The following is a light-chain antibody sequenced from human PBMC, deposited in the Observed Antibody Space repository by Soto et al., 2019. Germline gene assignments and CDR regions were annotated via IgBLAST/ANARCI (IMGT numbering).Light chain of an antibody. J-gene: IGKJ3*01. CDR1: QGIGNW. CDR3: QQSYSDSRT. Sequence: IIMTQSPPSVSASVEDTVTIAGRASQGIGNWLAWYQQKPGRAPKLLIHTASSLQSGVPSRFSAFGSGTDFSLTISSLQPEDFATYYCQQSYSDSRTFAPGTRVEIK. CDR2: TAS. V-gene: IGKV1-12*01.